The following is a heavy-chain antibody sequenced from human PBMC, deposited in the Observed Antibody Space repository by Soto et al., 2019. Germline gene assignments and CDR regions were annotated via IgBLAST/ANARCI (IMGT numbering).Heavy chain of an antibody. CDR3: ARGYYDILTGYYKTYYFDY. CDR1: GGTFSSYA. D-gene: IGHD3-9*01. V-gene: IGHV1-69*13. Sequence: ASVKVSCKASGGTFSSYAISWVRQAPGQGLEWMGGIIPIFGTANYAQKFQGRVTITADESTSTAYMELSSLRSEDTAVYYCARGYYDILTGYYKTYYFDYWGQGTLVTVSS. CDR2: IIPIFGTA. J-gene: IGHJ4*02.